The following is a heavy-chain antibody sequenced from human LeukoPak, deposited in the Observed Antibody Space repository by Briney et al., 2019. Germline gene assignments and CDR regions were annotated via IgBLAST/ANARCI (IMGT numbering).Heavy chain of an antibody. CDR3: ARKPTDYGDYYYYMDV. D-gene: IGHD4-17*01. Sequence: PGGPLRLSCAASGFTFSSYWMHWVRQAPGKGLVWVSRINSDGSSTSYADSVKGRFTISRDNAKNSLYLQMNSLRAEDTAVYYCARKPTDYGDYYYYMDVWGKGTTVTVSS. CDR1: GFTFSSYW. CDR2: INSDGSST. V-gene: IGHV3-74*01. J-gene: IGHJ6*03.